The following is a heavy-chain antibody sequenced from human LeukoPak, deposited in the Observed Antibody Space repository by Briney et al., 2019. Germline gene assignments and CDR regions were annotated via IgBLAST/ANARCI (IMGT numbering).Heavy chain of an antibody. D-gene: IGHD2-15*01. CDR1: GGSISSSSYY. CDR2: IYYSGST. Sequence: SETLSLTCTVSGGSISSSSYYWGWLRQPPGKGLEWIGSIYYSGSTYYNPSLKSRVTISVDTSKNQFSLKLSSVTAADTAVYYCARTLGMVVAATSPFDYWGQGSLVTVSS. V-gene: IGHV4-39*07. CDR3: ARTLGMVVAATSPFDY. J-gene: IGHJ4*02.